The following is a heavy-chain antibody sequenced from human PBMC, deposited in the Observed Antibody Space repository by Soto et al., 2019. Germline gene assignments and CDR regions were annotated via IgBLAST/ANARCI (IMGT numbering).Heavy chain of an antibody. CDR1: GYSFTSYW. J-gene: IGHJ3*02. CDR2: IDPSDSYT. Sequence: GASLKISCKGSGYSFTSYWNSWVRQMPGKGLDWMGRIDPSDSYTNYSPSFQGHVTISADKSISTAYLQWSSLKASDTAMYYCARPHYYDSSGYYSDAFDIWGQGTMVTVSS. D-gene: IGHD3-22*01. CDR3: ARPHYYDSSGYYSDAFDI. V-gene: IGHV5-10-1*01.